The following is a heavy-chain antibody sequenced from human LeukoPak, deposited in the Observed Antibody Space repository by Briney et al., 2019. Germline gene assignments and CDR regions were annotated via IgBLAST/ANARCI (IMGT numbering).Heavy chain of an antibody. V-gene: IGHV4-31*03. Sequence: SETLSHTCTVSGGSISSGNYYWSWIRQHPGKGLEWIGYIHHSGSTYYNPSLKSRVIISVDTSKNQFSLKLNSVTAADTAVYYCASYGSGSYRFDPWGQGTLVTVS. CDR1: GGSISSGNYY. D-gene: IGHD3-10*01. CDR3: ASYGSGSYRFDP. CDR2: IHHSGST. J-gene: IGHJ5*02.